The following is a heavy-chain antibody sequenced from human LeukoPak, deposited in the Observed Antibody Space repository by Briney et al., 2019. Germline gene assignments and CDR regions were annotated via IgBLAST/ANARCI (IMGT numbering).Heavy chain of an antibody. D-gene: IGHD3-22*01. Sequence: GGSLRLSCAASGFTFSSYAMSWVRQAPGKGLEWVSAISGSGGSTYYADSVKGRFTISRDNSKNTLYLQMNSLRAEDTAVYYCAKVGDYDSSGYYYGGVGYYFDYWGQGTLVTVSS. CDR3: AKVGDYDSSGYYYGGVGYYFDY. J-gene: IGHJ4*02. CDR2: ISGSGGST. V-gene: IGHV3-23*01. CDR1: GFTFSSYA.